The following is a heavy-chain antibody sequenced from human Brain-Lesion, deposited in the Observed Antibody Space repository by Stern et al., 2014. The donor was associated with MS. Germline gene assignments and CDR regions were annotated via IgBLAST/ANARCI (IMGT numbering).Heavy chain of an antibody. D-gene: IGHD3-22*01. V-gene: IGHV1-8*01. Sequence: VQLVESGAEVKKPGASVKVSCKASGYTFRNHDINWVRQAPGQGLEWMGWMNPDGGTTGYGQRFQGRVTMTRDLSTDTAYMELSRLTSEDTAIYYCARGGLYERGGYYDSLDFWGHGTMVTVSS. CDR3: ARGGLYERGGYYDSLDF. J-gene: IGHJ3*01. CDR1: GYTFRNHD. CDR2: MNPDGGTT.